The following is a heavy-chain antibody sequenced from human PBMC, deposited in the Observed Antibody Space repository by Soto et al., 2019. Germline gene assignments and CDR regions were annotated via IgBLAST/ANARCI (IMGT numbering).Heavy chain of an antibody. Sequence: ASVKVSCKASGYTFTSYGISWVRQAPGQGLEWMGWISAYNGNTNYAQKLQGRVTMTTDTSTSTAYMELRSLRSDDTAVYYCARDDGYCSSTSCYFLTPSDYWGQGTLVTVSS. V-gene: IGHV1-18*01. J-gene: IGHJ4*02. CDR2: ISAYNGNT. D-gene: IGHD2-2*03. CDR3: ARDDGYCSSTSCYFLTPSDY. CDR1: GYTFTSYG.